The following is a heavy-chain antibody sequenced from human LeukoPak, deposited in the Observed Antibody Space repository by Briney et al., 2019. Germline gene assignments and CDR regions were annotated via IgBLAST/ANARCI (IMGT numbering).Heavy chain of an antibody. CDR1: GGSFSGYY. CDR3: ARGRDTAMAL. CDR2: INHSGST. D-gene: IGHD5-18*01. J-gene: IGHJ4*02. V-gene: IGHV4-34*01. Sequence: KPSETLSLTCAVYGGSFSGYYWSWIRQPPGKGLEWIGEINHSGSTNYNPSLKSRVTISVDTSKNQFSLKLSSVTAADTAVYYCARGRDTAMALWGQGTLVTVSS.